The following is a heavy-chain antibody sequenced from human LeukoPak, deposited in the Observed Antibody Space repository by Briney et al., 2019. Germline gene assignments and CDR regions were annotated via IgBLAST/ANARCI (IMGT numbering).Heavy chain of an antibody. D-gene: IGHD3-9*01. J-gene: IGHJ4*02. Sequence: PGRSLRLSCAASGFTFSSYGMHWVRQAPGKGLEWVAVISYDGSNKYYADSVKGRFTISRDNSKNTLYLQMNSLRAEDTAVYYCVRDYENLTGSKTRFHYWGQGTLVTVSS. CDR2: ISYDGSNK. CDR1: GFTFSSYG. CDR3: VRDYENLTGSKTRFHY. V-gene: IGHV3-30*03.